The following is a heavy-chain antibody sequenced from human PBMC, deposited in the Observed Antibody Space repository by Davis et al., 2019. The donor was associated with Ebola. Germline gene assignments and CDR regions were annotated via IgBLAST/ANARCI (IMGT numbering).Heavy chain of an antibody. V-gene: IGHV4-39*01. Sequence: LETLSLTCTVSGGSISSSSYYWGWIRQPPGKGLEWIGSIYYSGSTYYNPSLKSRVTISVDTSKNQFSLKLSSVTAADTAVYYCARETTVTTFGYYGMDVWGQGTTVTVSS. J-gene: IGHJ6*02. CDR3: ARETTVTTFGYYGMDV. CDR1: GGSISSSSYY. CDR2: IYYSGST. D-gene: IGHD4-17*01.